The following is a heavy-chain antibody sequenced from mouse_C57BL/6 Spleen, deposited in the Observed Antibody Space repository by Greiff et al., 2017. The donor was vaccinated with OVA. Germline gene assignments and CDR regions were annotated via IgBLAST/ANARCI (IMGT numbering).Heavy chain of an antibody. Sequence: QVQLQQSGPELVKPGASVKISCKASGYAFSSSWMNWVKQRPGKGLEWIGGIYPGDGDTNYNGKFKGKATLTADKSSSAAYMQLSSLTSEDSAVYFCARNYGSTSGNYFDYWGQGTTLTVSS. J-gene: IGHJ2*01. CDR1: GYAFSSSW. D-gene: IGHD1-1*01. CDR2: IYPGDGDT. V-gene: IGHV1-82*01. CDR3: ARNYGSTSGNYFDY.